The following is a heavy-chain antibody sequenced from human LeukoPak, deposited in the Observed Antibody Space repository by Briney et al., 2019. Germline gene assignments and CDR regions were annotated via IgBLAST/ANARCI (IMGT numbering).Heavy chain of an antibody. CDR2: IYHSGTT. V-gene: IGHV4-59*01. D-gene: IGHD2/OR15-2a*01. J-gene: IGHJ4*02. Sequence: SETLSLTCIVSGDSNSSSYWTWIRQPPGKGLEWIGYIYHSGTTSYNSSLKSRVTISLNTSKNQFSLRLSSVTAADTAVYFCARDSGYCDTTACTDYFDLWGQGTLVAVST. CDR1: GDSNSSSY. CDR3: ARDSGYCDTTACTDYFDL.